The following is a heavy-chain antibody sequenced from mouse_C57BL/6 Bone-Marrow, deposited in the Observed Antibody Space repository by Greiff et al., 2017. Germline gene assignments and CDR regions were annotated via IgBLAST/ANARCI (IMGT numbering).Heavy chain of an antibody. D-gene: IGHD2-4*01. CDR3: ARGSYDYDEGFDY. V-gene: IGHV5-4*01. CDR1: GFTFSSYA. CDR2: ISDGGSYT. J-gene: IGHJ2*01. Sequence: EVQLVESGGGLVKPGGSLKLSCAASGFTFSSYAMSWVRQTPEKRLEWVATISDGGSYTYYPDNVKGRFTISRDKAKNNLYLQMSHLKSEDTAMYYCARGSYDYDEGFDYWGQGTTLTVSS.